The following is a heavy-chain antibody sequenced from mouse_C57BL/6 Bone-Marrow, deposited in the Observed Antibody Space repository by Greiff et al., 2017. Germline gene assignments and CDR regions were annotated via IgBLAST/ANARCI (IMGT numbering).Heavy chain of an antibody. CDR2: IDPSDSYT. D-gene: IGHD1-1*02. CDR3: ARGGNYWYFDV. V-gene: IGHV1-50*01. Sequence: QVHVKQPGAEIVKPGASVKLSCKASGYTFTSYWMQWVKQRPGQGLEWIGEIDPSDSYTNYNQKFKGKATLTVDTSSSTAYMQLSSLTSEDSAVYYCARGGNYWYFDVWGTGTTVTVSS. J-gene: IGHJ1*03. CDR1: GYTFTSYW.